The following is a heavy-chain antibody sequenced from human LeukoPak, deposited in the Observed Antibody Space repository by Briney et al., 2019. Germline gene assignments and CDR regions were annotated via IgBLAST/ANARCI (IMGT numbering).Heavy chain of an antibody. CDR3: ARHYLGSGSHLFFFDY. Sequence: PSETLSLTCTVSGGSISNFYWSWIRLPPGQGMEWIWYIINSGATNYNPSHKSRVTMPIDTSRNQFSLKLTSVTAADTAVYYCARHYLGSGSHLFFFDYWGQGTLVPVSS. CDR2: IINSGAT. J-gene: IGHJ4*02. CDR1: GGSISNFY. V-gene: IGHV4-59*01. D-gene: IGHD3-10*01.